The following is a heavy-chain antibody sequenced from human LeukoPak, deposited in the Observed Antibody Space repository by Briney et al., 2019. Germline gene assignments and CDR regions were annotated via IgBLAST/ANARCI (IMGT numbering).Heavy chain of an antibody. V-gene: IGHV1-24*01. D-gene: IGHD6-13*01. J-gene: IGHJ4*02. Sequence: ASVKVSCKVSGYTLTELSTHWVRQAPGKGLEWMGGFDPEDGETIYAQKFQGRVTMTEDTSTDTACMELSSLRSEDTAVYYCATIYGSWLSFFDYWGQGTLVTVSS. CDR1: GYTLTELS. CDR3: ATIYGSWLSFFDY. CDR2: FDPEDGET.